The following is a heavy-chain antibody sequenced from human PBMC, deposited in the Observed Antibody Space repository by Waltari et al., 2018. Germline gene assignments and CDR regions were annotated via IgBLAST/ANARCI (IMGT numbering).Heavy chain of an antibody. J-gene: IGHJ4*02. D-gene: IGHD3-10*01. V-gene: IGHV3-7*01. CDR3: TTLARGESGDY. Sequence: EVQLVESGGGLVQPGGSLRLSCAASGFTFNTYWMKWIREAPGKGLEWCANINPDVSQKFDVDSVKGRCTVSRDNAQNSLYLQMNNLRAEDTAVYYCTTLARGESGDYWGQGTLVTVSS. CDR1: GFTFNTYW. CDR2: INPDVSQK.